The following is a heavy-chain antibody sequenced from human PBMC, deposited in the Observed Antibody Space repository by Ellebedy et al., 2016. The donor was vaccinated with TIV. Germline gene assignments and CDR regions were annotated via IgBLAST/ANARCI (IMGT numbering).Heavy chain of an antibody. CDR3: ARQAEGYCVGTSCSYYYGSGTYYNWFDP. Sequence: GSLRLSCTVSGDSITSPVYYWGWIRQPPGKGLEWIGSIYYSGSTYSNPSLKSRVTLSVDTSNNHFSLKLSSVTAADTAVYFCARQAEGYCVGTSCSYYYGSGTYYNWFDPWGQGTLVTVSS. D-gene: IGHD3-10*01. J-gene: IGHJ5*02. CDR2: IYYSGST. CDR1: GDSITSPVYY. V-gene: IGHV4-39*01.